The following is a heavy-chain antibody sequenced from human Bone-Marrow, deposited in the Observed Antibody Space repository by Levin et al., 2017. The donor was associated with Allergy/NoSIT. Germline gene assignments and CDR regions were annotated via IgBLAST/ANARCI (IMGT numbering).Heavy chain of an antibody. Sequence: GGSLRLSCAASGFTVSRNYMSWVRQAPGKGLEWVSIIFSGGSTYYADSVKGRFTISRDNSQNMLYLQMNSLRAEDTAVYYCSTGMYYYESSGYPLGYWGQGTLATVSS. CDR1: GFTVSRNY. CDR3: STGMYYYESSGYPLGY. V-gene: IGHV3-66*01. D-gene: IGHD3-22*01. CDR2: IFSGGST. J-gene: IGHJ4*02.